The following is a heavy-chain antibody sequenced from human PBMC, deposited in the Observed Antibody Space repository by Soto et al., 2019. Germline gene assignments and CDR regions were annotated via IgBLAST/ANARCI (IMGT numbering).Heavy chain of an antibody. CDR1: GGTFSSYA. J-gene: IGHJ4*02. CDR3: ARETIGGGWYRPSVDGAFDY. Sequence: GASVKVSCKASGGTFSSYAISWVRQAPGQGLEWMGGIIPIFGTANYAQKFQGRVTITADESTSTAYMELSSLRSDDTAVYYCARETIGGGWYRPSVDGAFDYWGQGTLVTVSS. V-gene: IGHV1-69*13. D-gene: IGHD6-19*01. CDR2: IIPIFGTA.